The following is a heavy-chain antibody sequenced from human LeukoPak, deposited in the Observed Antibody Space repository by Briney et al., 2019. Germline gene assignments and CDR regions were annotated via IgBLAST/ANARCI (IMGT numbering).Heavy chain of an antibody. CDR3: GRESSGWFFDY. Sequence: PSETLSLTCPVSGGSISSYYWSWIRQPAGKGLEWIGRIYTSGSTKYNPSLKSRVTMSVDTSKNQFSLKLRSVTAADTAVYYCGRESSGWFFDYWGQGTLVTVSS. CDR2: IYTSGST. J-gene: IGHJ4*02. CDR1: GGSISSYY. V-gene: IGHV4-4*07. D-gene: IGHD6-19*01.